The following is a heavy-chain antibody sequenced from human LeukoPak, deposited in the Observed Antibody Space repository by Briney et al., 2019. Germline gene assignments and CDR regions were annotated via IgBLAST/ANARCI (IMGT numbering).Heavy chain of an antibody. D-gene: IGHD4-4*01. CDR3: ARDLTTVTTYSNWFDP. CDR1: GGTFSSYA. J-gene: IGHJ5*02. V-gene: IGHV1-69*04. CDR2: IIPILGIA. Sequence: SVKVSCKASGGTFSSYAISWVRQAPGQGLEWMGRIIPILGIANYAQKFQGRVTITADKSTSTAYMELSSLRSEDTAVYYCARDLTTVTTYSNWFDPWGQGTLVTVSS.